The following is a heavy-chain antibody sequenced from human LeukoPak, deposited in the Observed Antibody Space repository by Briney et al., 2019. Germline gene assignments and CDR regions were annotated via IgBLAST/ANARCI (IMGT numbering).Heavy chain of an antibody. V-gene: IGHV4-59*12. D-gene: IGHD5-24*01. Sequence: SETLSLTCTVPGGSISSYYWSWIRQPPGKGLEWIGYIYYSGSTNYNPSLKSRVTISVDTSKNQFSLKLSSVTAADTAVYYCARGAARMVEMATIISFEYWGQGTLVTVSS. CDR3: ARGAARMVEMATIISFEY. CDR1: GGSISSYY. J-gene: IGHJ4*02. CDR2: IYYSGST.